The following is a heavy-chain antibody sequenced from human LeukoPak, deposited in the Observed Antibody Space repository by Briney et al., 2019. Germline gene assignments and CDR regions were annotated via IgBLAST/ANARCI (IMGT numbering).Heavy chain of an antibody. V-gene: IGHV3-23*01. J-gene: IGHJ4*02. CDR3: ASGATRVTTYFDY. Sequence: GGSLRLSCAASGFTFRSYGMSWVRQAPGKGLEWVSTISGSGGSTYYADSVKGRFTISRDNSKNTLYLQMNSLRAEDTAVYYCASGATRVTTYFDYWGQGTLVTVSS. CDR1: GFTFRSYG. D-gene: IGHD4-17*01. CDR2: ISGSGGST.